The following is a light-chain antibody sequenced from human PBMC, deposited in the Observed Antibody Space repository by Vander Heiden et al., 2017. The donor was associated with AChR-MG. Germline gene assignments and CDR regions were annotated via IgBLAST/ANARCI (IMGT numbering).Light chain of an antibody. CDR1: SSNIGSNY. V-gene: IGLV1-47*02. CDR3: ASWDDSLSGPV. CDR2: TNS. J-gene: IGLJ3*02. Sequence: QSVLTQPPSASGTPGQSITISCSGSSSNIGSNYVYWYQQFPGTAPKLLIYTNSQRPSGVPDRFSGSKSGTSASLAIIGLRSDDEADYYCASWDDSLSGPVFGGGTKLNVL.